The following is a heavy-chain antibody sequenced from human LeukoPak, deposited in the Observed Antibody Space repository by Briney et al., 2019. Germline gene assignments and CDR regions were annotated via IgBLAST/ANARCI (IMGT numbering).Heavy chain of an antibody. V-gene: IGHV4-4*07. D-gene: IGHD1-14*01. CDR2: IYTSGST. J-gene: IGHJ6*02. CDR3: ARGPALTEDYYYYGMDV. Sequence: SETLSLTCTVSGGSISSYYWSWIRQPAGKGLEWIGRIYTSGSTNYNPSLKSRVTMSVDTSKNQFSLKLSSVTAADTAVYYCARGPALTEDYYYYGMDVWGQGTTVTVSS. CDR1: GGSISSYY.